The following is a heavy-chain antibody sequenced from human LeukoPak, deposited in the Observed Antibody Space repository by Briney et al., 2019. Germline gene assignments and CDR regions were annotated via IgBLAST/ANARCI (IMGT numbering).Heavy chain of an antibody. CDR3: AQTARITMVRGVTNFDY. Sequence: GGSLRLSCAASGFTFRNYGMSWVRQAPGKGLEWVSAISNSGGNTYYADSVKGRFTISRDNSRNTLYLQMNSLRAEDTAVYYCAQTARITMVRGVTNFDYWGQGTLVTVSS. CDR2: ISNSGGNT. V-gene: IGHV3-23*01. CDR1: GFTFRNYG. J-gene: IGHJ4*02. D-gene: IGHD3-10*01.